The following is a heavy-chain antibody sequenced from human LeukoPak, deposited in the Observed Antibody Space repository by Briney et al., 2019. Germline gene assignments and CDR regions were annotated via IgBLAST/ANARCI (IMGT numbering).Heavy chain of an antibody. V-gene: IGHV4-34*01. CDR1: GGSFSGYY. CDR2: INHSGST. CDR3: ARGLLHRWLQEDY. Sequence: PSETLSLTCAVYGGSFSGYYWSWIRQPPGKGLEWIGEINHSGSTYYNPSLKSRVTISVDTSKNQLSLKVISVTAADTAVYYCARGLLHRWLQEDYWGQGTLVTVSS. D-gene: IGHD5-24*01. J-gene: IGHJ4*02.